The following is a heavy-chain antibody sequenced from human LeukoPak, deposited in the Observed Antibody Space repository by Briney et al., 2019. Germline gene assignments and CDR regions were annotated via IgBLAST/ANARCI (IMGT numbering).Heavy chain of an antibody. J-gene: IGHJ4*02. V-gene: IGHV3-30*04. Sequence: GGSLRLSCAASGFTFSSYAMHWVRQAPGKGLEWVAVISYDGSNKYYADSVKGRFTISRDNSKNTLYLQMNSLRAEDTAVYYCARDHGSSWYWGYYFDYWGQGTLVTVSS. CDR2: ISYDGSNK. D-gene: IGHD6-13*01. CDR3: ARDHGSSWYWGYYFDY. CDR1: GFTFSSYA.